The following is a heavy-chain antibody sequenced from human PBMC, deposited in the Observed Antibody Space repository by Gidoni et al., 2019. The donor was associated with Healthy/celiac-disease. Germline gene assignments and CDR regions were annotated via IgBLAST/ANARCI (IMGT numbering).Heavy chain of an antibody. Sequence: QVQLVESGGGVVQPGRSLRLPCAASGFTFSSYGMHWVRQAPGKGLEWVAVIWYDGSNKYYADSVKGRFTISRDNSKNTLYLQMNSLRAEDTAVYYCARDLREQSFDPWGQGTLVTVSS. CDR2: IWYDGSNK. J-gene: IGHJ5*02. V-gene: IGHV3-33*01. D-gene: IGHD1-26*01. CDR3: ARDLREQSFDP. CDR1: GFTFSSYG.